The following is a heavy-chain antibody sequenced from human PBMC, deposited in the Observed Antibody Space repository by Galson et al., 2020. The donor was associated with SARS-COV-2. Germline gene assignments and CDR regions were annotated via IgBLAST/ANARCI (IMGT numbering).Heavy chain of an antibody. CDR3: AAPYCSSTSCDDAFDI. Sequence: SVKVSCKASGFTFTSSAVQWVRQARGQRLEWIGWIVVGSGNTNDAQKFQERVTITRNMSTSTAYMELSSLRSEDTAVYYCAAPYCSSTSCDDAFDIWGQGTMVTVSS. J-gene: IGHJ3*02. CDR1: GFTFTSSA. V-gene: IGHV1-58*01. CDR2: IVVGSGNT. D-gene: IGHD2-2*01.